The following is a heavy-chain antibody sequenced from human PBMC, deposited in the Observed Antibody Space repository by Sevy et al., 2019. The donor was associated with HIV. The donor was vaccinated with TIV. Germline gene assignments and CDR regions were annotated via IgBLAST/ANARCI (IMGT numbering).Heavy chain of an antibody. D-gene: IGHD3-10*01. V-gene: IGHV3-30*02. CDR1: GFTFRSYG. Sequence: GGSLRLSCAASGFTFRSYGMHWVGQAPGKGLEWVAFTRYDGTTKYYADSVKGRFTISRDNSKNTVYLQMNSLRVEDTAVYYCAKGLGMVQGALLSDDIWGQGTMVTVSS. CDR2: TRYDGTTK. J-gene: IGHJ3*02. CDR3: AKGLGMVQGALLSDDI.